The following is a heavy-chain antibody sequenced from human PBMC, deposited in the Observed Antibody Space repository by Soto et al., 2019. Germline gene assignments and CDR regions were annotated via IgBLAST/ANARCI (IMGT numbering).Heavy chain of an antibody. CDR3: ARHSSSSLYYYYYGMDV. V-gene: IGHV3-7*05. D-gene: IGHD6-6*01. J-gene: IGHJ6*02. CDR2: IKQDGSEK. CDR1: GVSLRSYW. Sequence: PGGCLGLSCAASGVSLRSYWMGGVRQAPGKGLEWVANIKQDGSEKYYVDSVKGRFTISRDNAKNSLYLQMNSLRAEDTAVYYCARHSSSSLYYYYYGMDVWGQGTTVTVSS.